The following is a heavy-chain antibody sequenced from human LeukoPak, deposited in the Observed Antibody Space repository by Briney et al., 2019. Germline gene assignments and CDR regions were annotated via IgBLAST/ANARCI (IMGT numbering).Heavy chain of an antibody. D-gene: IGHD5-18*01. Sequence: PSETLPLTCTVSGGSISSSSYYWGWIRQPPGKGLEWIGSIYYSGSTYYNPSLKSRVTISVDTSKNQFSLKLSSVTAADTAVYYCARDEVDTARFDYWGQGTLVTVSS. CDR2: IYYSGST. V-gene: IGHV4-39*02. CDR3: ARDEVDTARFDY. J-gene: IGHJ4*02. CDR1: GGSISSSSYY.